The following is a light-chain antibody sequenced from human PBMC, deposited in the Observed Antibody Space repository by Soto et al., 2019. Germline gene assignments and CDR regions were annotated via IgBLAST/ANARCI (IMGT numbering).Light chain of an antibody. CDR2: DAS. CDR1: QSVSSY. J-gene: IGKJ5*01. V-gene: IGKV3-11*01. CDR3: PQRSNWQVP. Sequence: EGVVTRSRCTLSWYKRERATLSCRASQSVSSYLAWYQQKPGQLPMLLIYDASTRATGIPARSSGTGSGTDFTLTLSSLEPEDFAVYYCPQRSNWQVPFGQRTLLEI.